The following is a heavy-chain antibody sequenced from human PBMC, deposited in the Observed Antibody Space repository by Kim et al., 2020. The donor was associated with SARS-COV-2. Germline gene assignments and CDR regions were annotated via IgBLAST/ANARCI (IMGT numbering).Heavy chain of an antibody. CDR3: ARDNFYYDILTGYFAGTTYCYYYGMDV. CDR1: GFTFSSYG. D-gene: IGHD3-9*01. V-gene: IGHV3-33*05. J-gene: IGHJ6*02. Sequence: GGSLRLSCAASGFTFSSYGMHWVRQAPGKGLEWVAVISYDGSNKYYADSVKGRFTISRDNSKNTLYLQMNSLRAEDTAVYYCARDNFYYDILTGYFAGTTYCYYYGMDVWGQGTTVTVSS. CDR2: ISYDGSNK.